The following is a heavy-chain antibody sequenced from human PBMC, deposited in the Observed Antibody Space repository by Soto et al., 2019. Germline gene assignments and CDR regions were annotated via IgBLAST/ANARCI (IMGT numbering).Heavy chain of an antibody. CDR3: AKALRSTFSTGYYMDV. CDR1: GFTVSSYA. V-gene: IGHV3-23*01. D-gene: IGHD3-16*01. CDR2: ISGSGST. Sequence: EVQLLESGGGLVQPGGSLRLSCAASGFTVSSYAMSWVRQAPGKGLEWVSVISGSGSTYSADSVKGRFTISRDSSKNTVYLKMDRLRVEDKAVYYCAKALRSTFSTGYYMDVWGRGTTVTVSS. J-gene: IGHJ6*03.